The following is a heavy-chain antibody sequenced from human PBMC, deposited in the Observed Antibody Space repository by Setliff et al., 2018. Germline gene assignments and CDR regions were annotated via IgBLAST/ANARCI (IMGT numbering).Heavy chain of an antibody. CDR3: AKCGGDHCCPLNYYQYMDV. V-gene: IGHV3-11*04. J-gene: IGHJ6*03. Sequence: PGASLKISCEASGFTFTYYSMSWVRQAPGKGLEWISYISSGSNSIYYADSVKGRFTVSRDNAKNTLYLQMNSLRDEDTAVYYCAKCGGDHCCPLNYYQYMDVWGKGTTVTVSS. D-gene: IGHD2-21*02. CDR1: GFTFTYYS. CDR2: ISSGSNSI.